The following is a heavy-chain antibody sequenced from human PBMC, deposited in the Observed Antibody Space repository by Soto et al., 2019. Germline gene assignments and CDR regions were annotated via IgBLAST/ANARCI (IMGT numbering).Heavy chain of an antibody. V-gene: IGHV1-18*01. J-gene: IGHJ4*02. CDR1: GYTFTSYG. Sequence: ASVKVSCKASGYTFTSYGISWVRQAPGQGLEWMGWISAYNGNTNYAQKLQGRVTMTTDTSTSTAYMELRSLRSDDTAVYYCASDWLGHYDFWSGYYPFDYWGQGTLVTVSS. CDR2: ISAYNGNT. CDR3: ASDWLGHYDFWSGYYPFDY. D-gene: IGHD3-3*01.